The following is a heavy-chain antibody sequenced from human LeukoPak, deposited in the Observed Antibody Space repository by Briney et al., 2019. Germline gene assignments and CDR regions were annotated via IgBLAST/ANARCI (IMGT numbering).Heavy chain of an antibody. D-gene: IGHD2-2*01. CDR3: AKGGSTAWTAVDY. V-gene: IGHV3-7*03. J-gene: IGHJ4*02. CDR1: GFTFSSSW. Sequence: GGSLRLSCATSGFTFSSSWMSWVRQAPGKGLECVANIKEDGREKYYVDSVKGRFTISRDNSGSTLYLQMNSLRADDTAVYYCAKGGSTAWTAVDYWGQGTLVTVSS. CDR2: IKEDGREK.